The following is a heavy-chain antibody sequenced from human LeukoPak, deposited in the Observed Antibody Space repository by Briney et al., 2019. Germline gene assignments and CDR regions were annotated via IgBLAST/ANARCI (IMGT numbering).Heavy chain of an antibody. CDR2: IWYDGSNK. Sequence: PGRSLGLSCAASGFTFSSYGMHWVRQAPGKGLEWVAVIWYDGSNKYYADSVKGRFTISRDNSKNTLYLQMNSLRAEDTAVYYCATSPYDSSGYFENHWSSSFDYWGQGTLVTVSS. J-gene: IGHJ4*02. CDR1: GFTFSSYG. CDR3: ATSPYDSSGYFENHWSSSFDY. V-gene: IGHV3-33*01. D-gene: IGHD3-22*01.